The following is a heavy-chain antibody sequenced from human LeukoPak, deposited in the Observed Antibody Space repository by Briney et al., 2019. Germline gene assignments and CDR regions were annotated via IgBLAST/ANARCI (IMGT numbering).Heavy chain of an antibody. D-gene: IGHD4-11*01. CDR1: GYTFTSYG. J-gene: IGHJ4*02. V-gene: IGHV1-69*13. CDR2: IIPIFGTA. CDR3: ARGRGEDDYSNPDFDY. Sequence: SVKVSCKASGYTFTSYGISWVRQAPGQGLEWMGGIIPIFGTANYAQKFQGRVTITADESTSTAYMELSSLRSEDTAVYYCARGRGEDDYSNPDFDYWGQGTLVTVSS.